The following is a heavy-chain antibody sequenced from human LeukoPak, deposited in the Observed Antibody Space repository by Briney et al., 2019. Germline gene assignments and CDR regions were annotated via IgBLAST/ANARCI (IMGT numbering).Heavy chain of an antibody. Sequence: SETLSLTCTVSGGSISSYYWSWIRQPPGKGLEWIGYIHYSGSTNYNPSLKSRVTISVDTSKNQFSLKLSSVTAADTAVYYCARGSSGSSHVVRYYYYYYYMDVWGKGTTVTVSS. CDR2: IHYSGST. J-gene: IGHJ6*03. CDR3: ARGSSGSSHVVRYYYYYYYMDV. CDR1: GGSISSYY. D-gene: IGHD1-26*01. V-gene: IGHV4-59*12.